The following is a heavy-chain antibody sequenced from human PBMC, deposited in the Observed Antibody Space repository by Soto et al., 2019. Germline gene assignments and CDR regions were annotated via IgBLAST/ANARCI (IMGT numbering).Heavy chain of an antibody. J-gene: IGHJ4*02. CDR2: TYYSGST. CDR3: ARSDYGDYGKIDY. D-gene: IGHD4-17*01. V-gene: IGHV4-31*03. CDR1: GGSISSGGYY. Sequence: QVQLQESGPGLVKPSQTLSLTCTVSGGSISSGGYYWSWIRQHPGKGLEWIGDTYYSGSTYYNPSLKSRVTISVDTSKNQFSLKLSSVTAADTAVYYCARSDYGDYGKIDYWGQGTLVTVSS.